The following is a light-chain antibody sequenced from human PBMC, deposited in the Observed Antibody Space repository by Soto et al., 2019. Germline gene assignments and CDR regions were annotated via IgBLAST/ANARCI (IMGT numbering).Light chain of an antibody. J-gene: IGLJ2*01. CDR3: SSYAGSNYCVV. V-gene: IGLV2-8*01. CDR1: SSDVGGYNY. CDR2: EVS. Sequence: QSALTQPPSASGSPGQSVTISCTGTSSDVGGYNYVSWYQQHPGKAPKLMIYEVSKRPSGVPDRFSGSKSGNTASLTVSGRQAEEEADYYCSSYAGSNYCVVFGGGTKLTVL.